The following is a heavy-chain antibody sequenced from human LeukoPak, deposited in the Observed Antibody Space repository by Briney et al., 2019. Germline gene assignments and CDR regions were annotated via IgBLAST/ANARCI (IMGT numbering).Heavy chain of an antibody. V-gene: IGHV4-39*07. CDR1: GGSISSSSYY. D-gene: IGHD3-10*01. CDR3: ARDRGHVLWFGRDNWFDP. CDR2: IYYSGST. Sequence: SETLSLTCTVSGGSISSSSYYWGWIRQPPGKGLEWIGSIYYSGSTYYNPSLKSRVTISVDTSKNQFSLKLSSVTAADTAVYYCARDRGHVLWFGRDNWFDPWGQGTLVTVSS. J-gene: IGHJ5*02.